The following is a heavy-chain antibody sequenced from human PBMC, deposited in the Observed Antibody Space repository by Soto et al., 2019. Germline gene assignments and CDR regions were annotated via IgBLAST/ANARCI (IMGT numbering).Heavy chain of an antibody. V-gene: IGHV1-3*01. J-gene: IGHJ4*02. Sequence: QVQLVQSGAEVKKPGASVKVSCKTSGYTFTNYAIHWVRQAPGQRLEWMGWINPDNGDTEYSQKFQGRVTITGDTSANTAYIEVSSLTSEDTAVYYCARGGTVLYFDYWGQGALVAVSS. CDR3: ARGGTVLYFDY. CDR2: INPDNGDT. CDR1: GYTFTNYA. D-gene: IGHD3-16*01.